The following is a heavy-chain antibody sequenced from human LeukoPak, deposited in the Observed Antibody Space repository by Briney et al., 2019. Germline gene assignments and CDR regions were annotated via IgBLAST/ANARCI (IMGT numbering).Heavy chain of an antibody. V-gene: IGHV3-30*18. D-gene: IGHD5-24*01. CDR3: AKSKGGYNYDY. J-gene: IGHJ4*02. Sequence: GGSLRLSCAASGFTFSSYGMHWVRQAPGKGLEWVAVISYDGSNKYYADSVKGRFTISRDDSKNTLYLQMNSLRAEDTAVYYCAKSKGGYNYDYWGQGTLVTVSS. CDR2: ISYDGSNK. CDR1: GFTFSSYG.